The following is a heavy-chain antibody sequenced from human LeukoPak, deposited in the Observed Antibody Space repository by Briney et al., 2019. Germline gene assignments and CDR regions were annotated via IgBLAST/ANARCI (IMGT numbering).Heavy chain of an antibody. J-gene: IGHJ6*02. CDR2: IKQDGSEK. CDR1: GFTFSSYW. V-gene: IGHV3-7*01. D-gene: IGHD6-13*01. Sequence: GGSLRLSCAASGFTFSSYWMSWVRQAPGKGLEWVANIKQDGSEKYYVDSVKGRFTISRDNAKNSLYLQMNSLRAEDTAVFYCARSAGKYAMDVWGQGTTVTVSS. CDR3: ARSAGKYAMDV.